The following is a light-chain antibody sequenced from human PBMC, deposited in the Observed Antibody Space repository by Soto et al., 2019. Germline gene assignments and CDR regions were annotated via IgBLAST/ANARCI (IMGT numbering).Light chain of an antibody. CDR3: KQYYSTPQS. J-gene: IGKJ3*01. Sequence: DIVMTQSPDSLAVSLGERATINCKSSQSVLYSSNNKNYLAWYQQKPGQPPKLLIYWASTRESGVPDRFSGSGSWTDFTLTISSLQAEDVAVYYCKQYYSTPQSFGPGTKVDIK. CDR2: WAS. V-gene: IGKV4-1*01. CDR1: QSVLYSSNNKNY.